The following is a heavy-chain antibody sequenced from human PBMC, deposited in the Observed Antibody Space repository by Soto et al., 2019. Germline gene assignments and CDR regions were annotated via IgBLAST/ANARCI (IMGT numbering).Heavy chain of an antibody. CDR2: IYYSGST. CDR3: ARTPRFYDILTGFYYYGMDV. J-gene: IGHJ6*02. D-gene: IGHD3-9*01. V-gene: IGHV4-59*12. Sequence: SETLSLTCTVSGGSISSYYWSWIRQPPGKGLEWIGYIYYSGSTNYNPSLKSRVTISVDTSKNQFFLKLSSVTAADTAVYYCARTPRFYDILTGFYYYGMDVWGQGTTVTVSS. CDR1: GGSISSYY.